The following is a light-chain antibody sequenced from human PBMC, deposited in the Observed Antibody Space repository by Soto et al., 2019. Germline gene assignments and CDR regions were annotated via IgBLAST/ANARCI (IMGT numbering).Light chain of an antibody. J-gene: IGLJ1*01. V-gene: IGLV1-40*01. CDR3: QSYDSSLSGSGV. CDR1: SSNIGAGYD. Sequence: QLVLTQPPSVSGAPGQRVTISCTGSSSNIGAGYDVHWYQQLPGTAPKLLIYGNTNRPSGVPDRFSGSKSGTSASLAITGLQAEDEADYYYQSYDSSLSGSGVFGTGTKLTVL. CDR2: GNT.